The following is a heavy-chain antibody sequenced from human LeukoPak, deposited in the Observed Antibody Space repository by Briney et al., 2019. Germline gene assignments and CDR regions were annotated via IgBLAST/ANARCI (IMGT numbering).Heavy chain of an antibody. Sequence: SETLSLTCAVYGGSFSGYYWSWIRQPPGKGLEWIGEINHSGSTNYNPSLKSRVTISVDTSKNQFSLKLSSVTAADTAVYYCARDLNGDYYDSSGYSNWFDPWGQGTLVTVSS. V-gene: IGHV4-34*01. J-gene: IGHJ5*02. CDR2: INHSGST. D-gene: IGHD3-22*01. CDR3: ARDLNGDYYDSSGYSNWFDP. CDR1: GGSFSGYY.